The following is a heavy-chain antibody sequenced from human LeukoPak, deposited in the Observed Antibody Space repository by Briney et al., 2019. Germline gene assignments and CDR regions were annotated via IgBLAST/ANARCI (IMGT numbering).Heavy chain of an antibody. D-gene: IGHD6-6*01. J-gene: IGHJ6*03. CDR2: IYTSGST. V-gene: IGHV4-4*09. CDR1: GGSISSYY. CDR3: ASVIAAPLYYYMDV. Sequence: SETLSLTCTVSGGSISSYYWSWIRQPPGKGLEWIGYIYTSGSTNYNPSLKSRVTISVDTSKNQFSLKLSSVTAADTAVYYCASVIAAPLYYYMDVWGKGTTVTVSS.